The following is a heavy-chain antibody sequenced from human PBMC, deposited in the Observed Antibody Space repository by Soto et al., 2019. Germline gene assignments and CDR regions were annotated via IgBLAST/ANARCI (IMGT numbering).Heavy chain of an antibody. CDR2: IYYSGST. V-gene: IGHV4-30-4*01. Sequence: NPSETLSLTCTVSGGSISSGDYYWSWIRQPPGKGLEWIGYIYYSGSTYYNPSLKSRVTISVDTSKNQFSLKLSSVTAADTAVYYCARVESVAARPIDYWGQGTLVTVSS. D-gene: IGHD6-6*01. CDR3: ARVESVAARPIDY. J-gene: IGHJ4*02. CDR1: GGSISSGDYY.